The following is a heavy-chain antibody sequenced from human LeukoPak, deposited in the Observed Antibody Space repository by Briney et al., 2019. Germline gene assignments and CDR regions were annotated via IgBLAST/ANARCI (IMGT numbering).Heavy chain of an antibody. CDR2: INGSGGST. CDR3: VATVTILDY. J-gene: IGHJ4*02. CDR1: GFTFSSYA. V-gene: IGHV3-23*01. Sequence: GGSLRLSRAASGFTFSSYAMSWVRQAPGKGLEWVSAINGSGGSTYYADSVKRRFIISSNNSKNTLHQQMNSLTADNTAVYYCVATVTILDYWGQGTLVTVSS. D-gene: IGHD4-17*01.